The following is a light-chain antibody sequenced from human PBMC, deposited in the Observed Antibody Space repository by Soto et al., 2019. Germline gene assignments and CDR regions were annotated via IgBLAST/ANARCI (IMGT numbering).Light chain of an antibody. Sequence: DIQLTQSPSFLSASVGDRVTITCRASQGISSYLAWYQKKPGIAPKFQIYAAYTLQSGVPSRFSGSGSGTEFTLTISSLLPEDFATYYCKQVKSYPLTFGGGNKVEI. CDR3: KQVKSYPLT. V-gene: IGKV1-9*01. J-gene: IGKJ4*01. CDR1: QGISSY. CDR2: AAY.